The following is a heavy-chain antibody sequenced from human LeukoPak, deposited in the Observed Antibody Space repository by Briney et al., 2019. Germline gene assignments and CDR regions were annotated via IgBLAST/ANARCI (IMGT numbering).Heavy chain of an antibody. J-gene: IGHJ4*02. CDR1: GDSVSTYY. V-gene: IGHV4-4*07. CDR3: ARGLGYGSGSYYY. CDR2: IYASGST. D-gene: IGHD3-10*01. Sequence: SETLSLTCTVSGDSVSTYYWSWIRQPAGKGLEWIGRIYASGSTNYNPSLKSRVTISVDTSKNQFSLKLSSVTAADTAVYYCARGLGYGSGSYYYWGQGTLVTVSS.